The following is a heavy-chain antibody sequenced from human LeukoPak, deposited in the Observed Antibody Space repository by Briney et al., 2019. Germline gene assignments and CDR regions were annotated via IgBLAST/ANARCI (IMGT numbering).Heavy chain of an antibody. J-gene: IGHJ3*02. CDR3: ARLRPQDAFDI. Sequence: GESLQISCKASGYSFTTHWIGWVRQMPGKGLEWMGIIYPGDSDTRYSPSFQGHVTISADKSISTAYLQWSSLKASDTAMYYCARLRPQDAFDIWGQGTMVTVSS. CDR1: GYSFTTHW. CDR2: IYPGDSDT. V-gene: IGHV5-51*01.